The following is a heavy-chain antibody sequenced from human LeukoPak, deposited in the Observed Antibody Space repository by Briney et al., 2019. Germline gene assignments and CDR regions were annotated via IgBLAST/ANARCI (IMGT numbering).Heavy chain of an antibody. V-gene: IGHV3-30*18. Sequence: QTGGSLRLSCAASGFTLNNYGMHWVRQAPGKGLEWVAVISYDGRNIHYPDSVKGRFTISRDISTDTLWLQMDSLRTEDTAVYYCAKGPLRGTAAAIDYWGQGTLVTVSS. CDR1: GFTLNNYG. D-gene: IGHD2-2*01. CDR3: AKGPLRGTAAAIDY. J-gene: IGHJ4*02. CDR2: ISYDGRNI.